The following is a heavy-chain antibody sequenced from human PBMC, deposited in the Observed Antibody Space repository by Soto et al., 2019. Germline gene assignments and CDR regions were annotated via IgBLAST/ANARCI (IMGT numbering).Heavy chain of an antibody. Sequence: SVKVSCKASGGTFSSYAISWVRQAPGQGLEWMGGIIPIFGTANYARKFQGRVTITADESTSTAYMELSSLRSEDTAVYYCARTYYYDSSGYPRWYFDYWGQGTLVTVSS. CDR3: ARTYYYDSSGYPRWYFDY. CDR2: IIPIFGTA. J-gene: IGHJ4*02. D-gene: IGHD3-22*01. CDR1: GGTFSSYA. V-gene: IGHV1-69*13.